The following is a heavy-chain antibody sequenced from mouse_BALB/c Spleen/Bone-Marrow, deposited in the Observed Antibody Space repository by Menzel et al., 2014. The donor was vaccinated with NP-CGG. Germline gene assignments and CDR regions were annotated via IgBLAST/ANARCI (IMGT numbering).Heavy chain of an antibody. V-gene: IGHV5-17*02. CDR3: VRGGYYGPSYFDS. J-gene: IGHJ2*01. CDR2: ISGGTSYI. Sequence: EVQGVESGGGLVQPGGSRKLSCAASGFTFRSFGMHWARQAPEKGLEWVAYISGGTSYIYYADKVKGRFTISRDKPNNTLFLQMTSLRSEDTAMYYCVRGGYYGPSYFDSWGQGTTLTVSS. CDR1: GFTFRSFG. D-gene: IGHD1-1*01.